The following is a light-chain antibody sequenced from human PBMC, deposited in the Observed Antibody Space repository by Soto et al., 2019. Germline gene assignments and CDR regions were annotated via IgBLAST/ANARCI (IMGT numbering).Light chain of an antibody. CDR1: TGPVTRGHW. CDR3: LLSYGPPWV. V-gene: IGLV7-46*01. J-gene: IGLJ3*02. CDR2: DTT. Sequence: QAVVTQEPSVTVSPGGTVTLTCGSSTGPVTRGHWPYWFQQKPGQAPRTINYDTTTKESWTPARFSGSLLGGKAALTLSGALPEDEGDYYCLLSYGPPWVFGGGTKLTVL.